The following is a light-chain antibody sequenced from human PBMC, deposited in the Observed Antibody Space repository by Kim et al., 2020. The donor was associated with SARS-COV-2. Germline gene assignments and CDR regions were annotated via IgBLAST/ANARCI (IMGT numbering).Light chain of an antibody. CDR3: QQYSNWPT. V-gene: IGKV3-15*01. J-gene: IGKJ4*01. Sequence: SVSPGESATLSCRASQSISSNLAWYQQKPGHAPRLLIYGASTRATGVPARFSGSGSGTEFTLTVSSLQSEDFAVYYCQQYSNWPTFGGGTKVDIK. CDR1: QSISSN. CDR2: GAS.